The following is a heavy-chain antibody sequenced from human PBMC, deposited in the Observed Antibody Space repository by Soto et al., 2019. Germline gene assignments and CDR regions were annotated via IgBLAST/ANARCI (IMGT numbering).Heavy chain of an antibody. Sequence: GGSLRLSCAASGLTFSTYSMNWVRRAPGKGLEWVSSISPDGHYIYYADSVRGRFTTSRDNAWNSLYLQMNSLRADDTAVYYWAGSTAIPWSLFDPWGQETLVTVSS. CDR1: GLTFSTYS. V-gene: IGHV3-21*01. J-gene: IGHJ5*02. D-gene: IGHD2-8*02. CDR3: AGSTAIPWSLFDP. CDR2: ISPDGHYI.